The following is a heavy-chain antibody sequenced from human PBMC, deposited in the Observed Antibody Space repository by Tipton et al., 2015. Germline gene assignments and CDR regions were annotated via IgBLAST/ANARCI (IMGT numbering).Heavy chain of an antibody. V-gene: IGHV4-59*01. CDR2: IYYSGST. CDR1: GGSFSDYY. Sequence: TLSLTCTVSGGSFSDYYWSWIRQSPGEGLEWIGYIYYSGSTNYNPSLRSRVTISVDTSKTQFSLKMSSVTASDTAVYHCARARGRHGGLFDSWGQGILVTVSS. CDR3: ARARGRHGGLFDS. D-gene: IGHD4-23*01. J-gene: IGHJ4*02.